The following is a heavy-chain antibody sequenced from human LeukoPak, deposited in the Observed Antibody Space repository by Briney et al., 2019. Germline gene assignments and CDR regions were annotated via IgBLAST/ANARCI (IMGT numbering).Heavy chain of an antibody. CDR2: IYYSGTT. CDR3: ARQIIRGQYLVHFDY. D-gene: IGHD6-13*01. Sequence: SETLSLTCTVSGGSSSSYYWSWIRQPPGKGLEWIGYIYYSGTTNYNPSLKSRVTISLDTSKSQFSLRLNSVTAADTAVYYCARQIIRGQYLVHFDYWGQGTLVTVSS. J-gene: IGHJ4*02. V-gene: IGHV4-59*08. CDR1: GGSSSSYY.